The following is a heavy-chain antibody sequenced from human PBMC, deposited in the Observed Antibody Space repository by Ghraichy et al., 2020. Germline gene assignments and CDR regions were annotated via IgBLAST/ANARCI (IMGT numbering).Heavy chain of an antibody. CDR2: IYTSGST. D-gene: IGHD6-13*01. CDR3: ARHDGRAAAGTYYYYYYGMDV. J-gene: IGHJ6*02. CDR1: GGSISSYY. V-gene: IGHV4-4*09. Sequence: SETLSLTCTVSGGSISSYYWSWIRQPPGKGLEWIGYIYTSGSTNYNPSLKSRVTISVDTSKNQFSLKLSSVTAADTAVYYCARHDGRAAAGTYYYYYYGMDVWGQGTTVTVSS.